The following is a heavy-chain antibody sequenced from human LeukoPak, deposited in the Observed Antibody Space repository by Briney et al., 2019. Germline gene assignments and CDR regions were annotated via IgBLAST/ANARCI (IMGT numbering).Heavy chain of an antibody. D-gene: IGHD3-10*01. Sequence: GGSLRLSCAASGFTFSSYSMNWVRQAPGKGLEWVSSISSSSSYIYYADSVKGRFTISRDNAKNSIYLQMDRLRAEDTAVYYCASSLTYYYGSGSYSDYWGQGTLVTVSS. V-gene: IGHV3-21*01. CDR3: ASSLTYYYGSGSYSDY. J-gene: IGHJ4*01. CDR1: GFTFSSYS. CDR2: ISSSSSYI.